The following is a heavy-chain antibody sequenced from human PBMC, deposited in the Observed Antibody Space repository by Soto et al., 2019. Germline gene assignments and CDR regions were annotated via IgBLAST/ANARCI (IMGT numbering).Heavy chain of an antibody. CDR1: GFTFSSYE. V-gene: IGHV3-48*03. Sequence: GRTLRRSCAASGFTFSSYEMNWVRQSPGKGLEWVSYISSSGSTIYYADSVKGRFTISRDNAKNSLYLQMNSLRAEDTAVYYCARDRPSGRFLEWFHPYYGMDVWRQGTTVTVSS. J-gene: IGHJ6*02. D-gene: IGHD3-3*01. CDR2: ISSSGSTI. CDR3: ARDRPSGRFLEWFHPYYGMDV.